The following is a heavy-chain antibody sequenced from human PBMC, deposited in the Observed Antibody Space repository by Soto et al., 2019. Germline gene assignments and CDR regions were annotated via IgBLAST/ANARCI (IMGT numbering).Heavy chain of an antibody. CDR2: IYHSGST. CDR3: ARDRTVGYCSSTSCYHYYYGMDV. J-gene: IGHJ6*02. V-gene: IGHV4-4*02. D-gene: IGHD2-2*01. Sequence: PSETLFLTCAVSGGSISSSNWWSWVRQPPGKGLEWIGEIYHSGSTNYNPSLKSRVTISVDKSKNQFSLKLSSVTAADTAVYYCARDRTVGYCSSTSCYHYYYGMDVWGQGTTVTVSS. CDR1: GGSISSSNW.